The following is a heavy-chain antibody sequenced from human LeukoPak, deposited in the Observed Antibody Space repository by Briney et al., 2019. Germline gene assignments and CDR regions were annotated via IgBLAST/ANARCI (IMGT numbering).Heavy chain of an antibody. Sequence: PSETLSLTCTVSGGSISSSSYYWGWIRQPPGKGLEWIGSIYYSGSTYYNPSLKSRVTISVDTSKNQFSLKLSSVTAADTAVYYCARNPQTYYYGSGSYLGANDYWGQGTLVTVSS. D-gene: IGHD3-10*01. CDR1: GGSISSSSYY. J-gene: IGHJ4*02. CDR2: IYYSGST. CDR3: ARNPQTYYYGSGSYLGANDY. V-gene: IGHV4-39*01.